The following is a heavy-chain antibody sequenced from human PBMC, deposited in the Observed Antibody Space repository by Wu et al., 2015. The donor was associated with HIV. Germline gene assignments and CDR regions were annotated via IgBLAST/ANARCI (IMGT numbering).Heavy chain of an antibody. J-gene: IGHJ3*02. CDR2: FDPKDGEI. CDR3: TTLRGAITLVRTSLPLFDI. CDR1: GYTLSKLS. Sequence: QVPLVQSGAEVRKPGASVKVSCKVSGYTLSKLSMHWVRQTPGKGLEWMGGFDPKDGEIVYAQNFQGRLTMTEDTSTDTAYVELRSLRFEDTAVYYCTTLRGAITLVRTSLPLFDIWGPRDNGHCLS. D-gene: IGHD3-10*01. V-gene: IGHV1-24*01.